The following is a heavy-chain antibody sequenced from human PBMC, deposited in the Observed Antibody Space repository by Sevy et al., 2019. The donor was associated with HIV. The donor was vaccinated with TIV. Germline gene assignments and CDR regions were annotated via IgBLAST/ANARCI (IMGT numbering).Heavy chain of an antibody. D-gene: IGHD1-26*01. V-gene: IGHV4-34*01. CDR3: ARLPYQWAPTPTDSQYCSYDGMDV. Sequence: SETLSLTCAVYGGSFSGYYWSWIRQPPGKGLEWIGEINHSGSTNYNPSLISRVTITVDTSKNQFSLKLIPVTAADTAVYYCARLPYQWAPTPTDSQYCSYDGMDVWGQGTTVTVSS. CDR2: INHSGST. J-gene: IGHJ6*02. CDR1: GGSFSGYY.